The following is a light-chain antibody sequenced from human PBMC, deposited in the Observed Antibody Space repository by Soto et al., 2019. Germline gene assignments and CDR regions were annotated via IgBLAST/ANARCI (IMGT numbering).Light chain of an antibody. J-gene: IGKJ1*01. CDR2: KVS. V-gene: IGKV2-30*01. CDR1: QSLLYSDGKTY. CDR3: MQATRWPRT. Sequence: DVVMTQSPLSLPVTLGQPASISCRSSQSLLYSDGKTYLNWFQQRPGQSPRRLIYKVSVRDSGVPDRLSGNGSGSNFTLTISRVEAEDVGVYYCMQATRWPRTFGQGTRVEIK.